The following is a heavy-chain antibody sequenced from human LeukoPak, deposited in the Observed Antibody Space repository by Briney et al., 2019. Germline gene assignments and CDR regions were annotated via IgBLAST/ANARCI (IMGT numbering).Heavy chain of an antibody. J-gene: IGHJ4*02. CDR2: IIPIFGTA. V-gene: IGHV1-69*01. CDR1: GGTFSSYV. Sequence: GASVKVSCKASGGTFSSYVINWVRQAPGQGLEWMGGIIPIFGTANYAQKFQGRVTITADESTSTAYMELSSLRSEDTAVYYCASGGYYDSSGYYGLGYWGQETLVTVSS. CDR3: ASGGYYDSSGYYGLGY. D-gene: IGHD3-22*01.